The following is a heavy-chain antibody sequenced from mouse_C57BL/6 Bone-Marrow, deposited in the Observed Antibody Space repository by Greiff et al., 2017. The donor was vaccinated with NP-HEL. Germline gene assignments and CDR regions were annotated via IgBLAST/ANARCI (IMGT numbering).Heavy chain of an antibody. CDR2: IYPRSGNT. J-gene: IGHJ3*01. CDR1: GYTFTSYG. Sequence: QVQLKESGAELARPGASVKLSCKASGYTFTSYGISWVKQRTGQGLEWIGEIYPRSGNTYYNEKFKGKATLTADKSSSTAYMELRSLTSEDSAVYFCARGSTVVATPFAYWGQGTLVTVSA. V-gene: IGHV1-81*01. CDR3: ARGSTVVATPFAY. D-gene: IGHD1-1*01.